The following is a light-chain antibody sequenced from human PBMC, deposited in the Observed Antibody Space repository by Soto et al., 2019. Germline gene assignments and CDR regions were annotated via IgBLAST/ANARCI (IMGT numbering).Light chain of an antibody. CDR2: SAS. CDR1: QGINNY. V-gene: IGKV1-9*01. CDR3: QQLNSYPRT. Sequence: DIQMTQSPSSLSASVGDSVTITCRASQGINNYLAWYQQKPGKVPVLLIYSASTLQSGVPSRFSGSGSGTEFTLTISSLQPEDFATYYCQQLNSYPRTFGQGTKVDI. J-gene: IGKJ1*01.